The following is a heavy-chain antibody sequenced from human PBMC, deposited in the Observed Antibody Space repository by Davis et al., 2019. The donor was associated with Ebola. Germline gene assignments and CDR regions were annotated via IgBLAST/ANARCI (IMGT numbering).Heavy chain of an antibody. CDR1: GFTFSSYA. J-gene: IGHJ4*02. CDR3: ARELELRGY. Sequence: PGGSLRLSCAASGFTFSSYAMHWVRQAPGKGLEWVAVISYDGSNKYYADSVKGRFTISRDNSKNTLYLQMNSLRAEDTAVYYCARELELRGYWGQGTLVTVSS. CDR2: ISYDGSNK. V-gene: IGHV3-30-3*01. D-gene: IGHD1-7*01.